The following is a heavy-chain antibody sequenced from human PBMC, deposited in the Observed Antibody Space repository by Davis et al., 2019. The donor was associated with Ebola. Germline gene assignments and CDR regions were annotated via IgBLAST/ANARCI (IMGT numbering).Heavy chain of an antibody. Sequence: GESLKISCAASGFTFTNYAVSWVRQAPGKGLEWVSTVSDNSGSTYYAESVKGRFTISRDNSKNTLYLQMNSLRAEDTAVYYCAKQQQLVLFDWGQGTLVTVSS. J-gene: IGHJ4*02. CDR3: AKQQQLVLFD. CDR1: GFTFTNYA. CDR2: VSDNSGST. D-gene: IGHD6-13*01. V-gene: IGHV3-23*01.